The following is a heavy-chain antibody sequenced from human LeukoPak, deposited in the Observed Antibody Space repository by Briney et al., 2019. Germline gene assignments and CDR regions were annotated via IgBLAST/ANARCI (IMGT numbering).Heavy chain of an antibody. CDR1: GGSISSGSYY. D-gene: IGHD1-26*01. Sequence: SETLFLTCTVSGGSISSGSYYWSWIRQPAGKGLEWIGRIYTSGSTNYNPSLKSRVTISVDTSKNQFSLKLSSVTAADTAVYYCAREVGVKGPIDYWGQGTLVTVSS. CDR3: AREVGVKGPIDY. V-gene: IGHV4-61*02. J-gene: IGHJ4*02. CDR2: IYTSGST.